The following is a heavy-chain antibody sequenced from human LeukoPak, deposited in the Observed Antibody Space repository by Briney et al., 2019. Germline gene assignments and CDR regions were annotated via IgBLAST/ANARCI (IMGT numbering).Heavy chain of an antibody. D-gene: IGHD3-22*01. CDR2: INHSGST. Sequence: SETLSLTCAVYGGSFSGYYWSWIRQPPGKGLEWIGEINHSGSTNYNPSLKSRVTISADTSKNQLSLKLSSVTAADTAVYYCARLTEYDSSGYYQHYFDYWGQGTLVTVSS. CDR1: GGSFSGYY. J-gene: IGHJ4*02. V-gene: IGHV4-34*01. CDR3: ARLTEYDSSGYYQHYFDY.